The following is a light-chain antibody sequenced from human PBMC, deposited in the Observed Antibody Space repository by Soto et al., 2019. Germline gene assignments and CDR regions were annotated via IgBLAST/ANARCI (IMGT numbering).Light chain of an antibody. CDR3: QQSYSTPYT. CDR1: QNISNY. J-gene: IGKJ2*01. CDR2: AAS. Sequence: DIQMTQSPSSLSASVGDRVTITCRASQNISNYLNWYQQKPGKAPKLLIYAASSLQSGVPSRFSGSGSGTDFTLTISSLQPEDFATYYCQQSYSTPYTFGQGTKLEIK. V-gene: IGKV1-39*01.